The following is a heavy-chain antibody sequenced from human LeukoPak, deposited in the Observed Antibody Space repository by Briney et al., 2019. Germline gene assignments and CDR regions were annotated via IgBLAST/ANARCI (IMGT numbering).Heavy chain of an antibody. Sequence: PGGSLRLSCAASGFTFSSYGMHWVRQAPGKGLVWVAVISYDGSNKYYADSVKGRFTISRDNSKNTLYLQMNSLRAEDTAVYYCARAVGYSTTFDPWGQGTLVTVSS. CDR1: GFTFSSYG. J-gene: IGHJ5*02. D-gene: IGHD6-13*01. CDR3: ARAVGYSTTFDP. CDR2: ISYDGSNK. V-gene: IGHV3-30*03.